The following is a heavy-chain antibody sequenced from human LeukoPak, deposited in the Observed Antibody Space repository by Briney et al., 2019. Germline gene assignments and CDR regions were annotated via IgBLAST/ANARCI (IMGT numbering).Heavy chain of an antibody. CDR1: GYTLTELS. CDR3: ATESNRFGELPH. V-gene: IGHV1-24*01. D-gene: IGHD3-10*01. Sequence: ASVKVSCKVSGYTLTELSTHWVRQAPGKGLEWMGGFDPEDGETIYAQKFQGRVTMTEDTSTDTAYMELSSLRSEDTAVYYCATESNRFGELPHWGQGTLVTVSS. CDR2: FDPEDGET. J-gene: IGHJ4*02.